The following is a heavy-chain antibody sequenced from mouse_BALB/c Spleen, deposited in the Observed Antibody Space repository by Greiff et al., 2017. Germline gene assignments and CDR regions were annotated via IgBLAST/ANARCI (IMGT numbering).Heavy chain of an antibody. CDR3: ARGWNWDVGYFDY. CDR1: GYTFTSYW. Sequence: VQLQQSGAELARPGASVKLSCKASGYTFTSYWMQWVKQRPGQGLEWIGAIYPGDGDTRYTQKFKGKATLTADKSSSTAYMQLSSLASEDSAVYYCARGWNWDVGYFDYWGQGTTLTVSS. D-gene: IGHD4-1*01. V-gene: IGHV1-87*01. J-gene: IGHJ2*01. CDR2: IYPGDGDT.